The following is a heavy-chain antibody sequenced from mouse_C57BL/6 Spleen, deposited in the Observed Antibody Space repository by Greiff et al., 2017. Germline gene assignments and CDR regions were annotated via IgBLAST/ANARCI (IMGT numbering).Heavy chain of an antibody. D-gene: IGHD3-3*01. J-gene: IGHJ4*01. Sequence: EVQGVESGGDLVKPGGSLKLSCAASGFTFSSYGMSWVRQTPDKGLEWVATISSGGSYTYYPDSVKGRFTISRDNAKNTLYLQMSSLKSEYTAMYYCARRRRDLYAMDYWGQGTSVTVSS. CDR1: GFTFSSYG. CDR3: ARRRRDLYAMDY. CDR2: ISSGGSYT. V-gene: IGHV5-6*01.